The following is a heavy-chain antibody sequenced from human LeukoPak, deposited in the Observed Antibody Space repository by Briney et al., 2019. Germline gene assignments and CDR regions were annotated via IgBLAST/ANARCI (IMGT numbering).Heavy chain of an antibody. J-gene: IGHJ4*02. CDR1: GGSFSGYY. D-gene: IGHD3-16*02. Sequence: SETLSLTCAVYGGSFSGYYWSWLRQPPGKGLEWIGEINHSGSTNYNPSLKSRVTISVDTSKNQFSLKLSSVTAADTAVYYCARGNYYDYVWGSYRRHYFDYWGQGTLVTVSS. CDR3: ARGNYYDYVWGSYRRHYFDY. V-gene: IGHV4-34*01. CDR2: INHSGST.